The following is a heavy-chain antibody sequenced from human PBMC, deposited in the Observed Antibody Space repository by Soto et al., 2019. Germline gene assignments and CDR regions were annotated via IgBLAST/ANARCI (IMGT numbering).Heavy chain of an antibody. Sequence: SQTLSLTCAISGDRVSSNSAAWNWIRQSPSRGLEWLGRTFYRSKWYNDYAVSVKSRITINADTSKNQFSLQLNSVTLEDTAVYYCARDLGTWRPFDPWGQGTLVAVSS. CDR1: GDRVSSNSAA. CDR2: TFYRSKWYN. V-gene: IGHV6-1*01. CDR3: ARDLGTWRPFDP. J-gene: IGHJ5*02. D-gene: IGHD1-1*01.